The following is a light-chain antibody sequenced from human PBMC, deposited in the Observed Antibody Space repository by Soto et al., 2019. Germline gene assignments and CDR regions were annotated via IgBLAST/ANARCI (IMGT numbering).Light chain of an antibody. CDR3: QQYGSSPEWT. CDR1: QSVSSSY. CDR2: AAS. J-gene: IGKJ1*01. Sequence: EVVLTQSPGTLSLSLGERATLSCRASQSVSSSYLAWYQQKPGQAPRLLIYAASSRATGISDRFSGSGSGTDFTLTISRLEPEDFAVYYCQQYGSSPEWTFGQGTKVDIK. V-gene: IGKV3-20*01.